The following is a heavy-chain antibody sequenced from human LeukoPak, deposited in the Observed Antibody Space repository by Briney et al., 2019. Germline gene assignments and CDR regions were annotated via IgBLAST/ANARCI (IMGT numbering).Heavy chain of an antibody. CDR1: GFTFSNSA. J-gene: IGHJ4*02. Sequence: GMSLRLSCAASGFTFSNSAMSWVRQAPGKGLEWVSAISGSGGGTYYADSVKGRFTISRDNSKNTLYVQMNSLRAADTAVYYCAKAAGRGYNYGDYFDYWGQGTLVTVSS. D-gene: IGHD5-18*01. V-gene: IGHV3-23*01. CDR2: ISGSGGGT. CDR3: AKAAGRGYNYGDYFDY.